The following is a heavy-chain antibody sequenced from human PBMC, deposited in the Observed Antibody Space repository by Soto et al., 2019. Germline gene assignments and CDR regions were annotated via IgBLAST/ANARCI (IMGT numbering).Heavy chain of an antibody. J-gene: IGHJ6*02. D-gene: IGHD3-10*01. Sequence: GSGPTLVNPTQTLTLTCTFSGFSLSTSGMCVSWIRQPPGKALEWLALIDWEDDKSYSTSLRTRLTISKDTSKNQVVLTMTDMDPEDTATYHCARSGRYRYGSGTYYRTLYYYAMDVWGQGTTVTVSS. CDR1: GFSLSTSGMC. CDR3: ARSGRYRYGSGTYYRTLYYYAMDV. V-gene: IGHV2-70*01. CDR2: IDWEDDK.